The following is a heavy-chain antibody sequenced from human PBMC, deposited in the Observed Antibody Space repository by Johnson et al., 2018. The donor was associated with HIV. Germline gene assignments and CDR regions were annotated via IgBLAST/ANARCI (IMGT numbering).Heavy chain of an antibody. CDR2: ITGSGSAV. CDR1: GFTFSDYY. J-gene: IGHJ3*02. V-gene: IGHV3-11*04. CDR3: ARGGSDVFDI. D-gene: IGHD3-16*01. Sequence: QVQLVESGGGLVQPGGSLRLSCAASGFTFSDYYMSWVRQAPGKGLEWVAYITGSGSAVYYADSVKGRFTISRDNAKNSLYLQMNSLRADDTAVYYCARGGSDVFDIWGRGTMVTVSS.